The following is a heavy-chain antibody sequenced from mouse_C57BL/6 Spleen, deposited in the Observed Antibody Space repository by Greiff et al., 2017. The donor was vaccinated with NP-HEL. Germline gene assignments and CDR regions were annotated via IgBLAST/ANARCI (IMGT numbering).Heavy chain of an antibody. Sequence: QVQLQQPGAELVKPGASVKLSCKASGYTFTSYWMHWVKQRPGRGLEWIGRIDPNSGGTKYNEKFKSKATLPVAKPSRTAYMQLSSLTSEDSAVYYCARSPYYGSSYGYWYFDVWGTGTTVTVSS. V-gene: IGHV1-72*01. CDR3: ARSPYYGSSYGYWYFDV. D-gene: IGHD1-1*01. CDR1: GYTFTSYW. J-gene: IGHJ1*03. CDR2: IDPNSGGT.